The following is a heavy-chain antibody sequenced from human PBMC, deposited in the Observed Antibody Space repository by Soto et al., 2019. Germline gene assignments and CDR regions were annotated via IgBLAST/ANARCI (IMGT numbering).Heavy chain of an antibody. D-gene: IGHD2-2*02. CDR3: AREKCSSTSCYTGAYYYYGMDV. J-gene: IGHJ6*02. V-gene: IGHV1-69*01. CDR2: IIPIFGTA. CDR1: GGTFSSYA. Sequence: QVQLVQSGAEVKKPGSSVKVSCKASGGTFSSYAISWVRQAPGQGLEWMGGIIPIFGTANYAQKFQGRVTITADESTSTAYMELSGLRSEDTAVYYCAREKCSSTSCYTGAYYYYGMDVWGQGTTVTVSS.